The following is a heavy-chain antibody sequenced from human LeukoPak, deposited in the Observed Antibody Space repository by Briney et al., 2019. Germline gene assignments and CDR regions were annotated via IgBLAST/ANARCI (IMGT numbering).Heavy chain of an antibody. V-gene: IGHV3-30*02. CDR2: IRYDGTNK. Sequence: PGGSLRLSCAASGFTFSSYGMHWVRQAPGKGLEWVTFIRYDGTNKYYADSVKGRFTISRDNSKNTLYLQMNSLRAEDTAVYYCAKDSAAPITITMVRGRWHFDYWGQGTLVTVSS. CDR3: AKDSAAPITITMVRGRWHFDY. CDR1: GFTFSSYG. J-gene: IGHJ4*02. D-gene: IGHD3-10*01.